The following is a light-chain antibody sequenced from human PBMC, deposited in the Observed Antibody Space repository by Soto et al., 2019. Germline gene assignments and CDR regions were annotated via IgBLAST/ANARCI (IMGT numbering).Light chain of an antibody. CDR2: GAS. CDR1: QNVRTF. CDR3: QEYDNWPLWT. Sequence: EVVLTQSPATLSLSPGERATLSCRASQNVRTFLDWYQQKPGQAPRLLIYGASNRATGIPARFSGSGSGTDFTLTISSLEPEDFALYYCQEYDNWPLWTFGQGTKVEVK. V-gene: IGKV3-11*01. J-gene: IGKJ1*01.